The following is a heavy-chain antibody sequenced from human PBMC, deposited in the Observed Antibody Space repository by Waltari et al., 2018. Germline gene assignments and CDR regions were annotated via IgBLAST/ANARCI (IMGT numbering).Heavy chain of an antibody. CDR1: GYTFSSYA. J-gene: IGHJ6*03. Sequence: QVQLVQSGAEVKKPGASVKVSCKASGYTFSSYAMHWVRQAPGQRLEWMGWSNTGNGYTKYSQEFQGRVTITRDTSASTAYMELSSLRSEDTAVYYCVRSSGSYSMDVWGQGTTVTVAS. CDR2: SNTGNGYT. D-gene: IGHD1-26*01. V-gene: IGHV1-3*02. CDR3: VRSSGSYSMDV.